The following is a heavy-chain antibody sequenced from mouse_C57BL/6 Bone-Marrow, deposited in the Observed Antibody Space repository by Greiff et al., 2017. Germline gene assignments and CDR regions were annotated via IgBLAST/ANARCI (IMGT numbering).Heavy chain of an antibody. Sequence: VQLQQPGAELVMPGASVKLSCKASGYTFTSYWMHWVKQRPGQGLEWIGEIDPSDSYTNYNQKFKGKSTLTVDKSSSTAYMQLSSLTSEDSAVYYWARGGGNWYFDVWGTGTTVTVSS. V-gene: IGHV1-69*01. CDR1: GYTFTSYW. CDR2: IDPSDSYT. J-gene: IGHJ1*03. CDR3: ARGGGNWYFDV.